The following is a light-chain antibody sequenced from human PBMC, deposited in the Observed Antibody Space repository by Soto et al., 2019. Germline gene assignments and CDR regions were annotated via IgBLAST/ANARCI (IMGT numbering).Light chain of an antibody. CDR2: DVS. CDR1: SSDLGAYNY. J-gene: IGLJ1*01. V-gene: IGLV2-14*03. CDR3: SSYTSSSASTYV. Sequence: QSALTQPASVSGSPGQSITISCTGTSSDLGAYNYVSWYQHHPGKAPKLMIYDVSNRHSGVSNRFSGSKSGNTASLTISGLQSEDEADYYCSSYTSSSASTYVFGTGTKLTVL.